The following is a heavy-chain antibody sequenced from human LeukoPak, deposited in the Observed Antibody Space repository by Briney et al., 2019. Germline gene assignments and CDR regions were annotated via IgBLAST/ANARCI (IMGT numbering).Heavy chain of an antibody. CDR1: GGSISSSSYY. V-gene: IGHV4-39*01. D-gene: IGHD2-15*01. CDR2: IHYSRST. Sequence: PSETLSLTCTVSGGSISSSSYYWGWIRQPPGKGLEWIGSIHYSRSTYYNPSLKSRVTISVDTSKNQFSLKVHSVTAADTAAYYCARGSPYHNWGQGTLV. CDR3: ARGSPYHN. J-gene: IGHJ4*02.